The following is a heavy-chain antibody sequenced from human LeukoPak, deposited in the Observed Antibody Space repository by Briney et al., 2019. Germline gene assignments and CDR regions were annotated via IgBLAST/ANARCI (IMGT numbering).Heavy chain of an antibody. V-gene: IGHV1-18*01. Sequence: ASVKVSCKSTGYTFTTYGITWVRQAPGQGLEWMGWISTDNGDTNYAQKLQGRVTMTTDTSTSTAYMELRSLRSDDTAVYYCAREGLGELTLDCWGQGTLVTVSS. CDR1: GYTFTTYG. J-gene: IGHJ4*02. CDR3: AREGLGELTLDC. D-gene: IGHD3-16*01. CDR2: ISTDNGDT.